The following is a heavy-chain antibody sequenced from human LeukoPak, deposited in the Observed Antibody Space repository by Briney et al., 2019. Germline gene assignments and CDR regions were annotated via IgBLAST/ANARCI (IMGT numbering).Heavy chain of an antibody. Sequence: GGSLRLSCAASGFTFSSYIMTWVPQAPGKGREGGSVISGNGGNKYYADPVKGRFPISRDNSKNTLYLQMNSLRVEDTAVYYCAKGRTGYIPDSWGQGTLVTVSS. V-gene: IGHV3-23*01. J-gene: IGHJ4*02. CDR3: AKGRTGYIPDS. CDR2: ISGNGGNK. D-gene: IGHD6-13*01. CDR1: GFTFSSYI.